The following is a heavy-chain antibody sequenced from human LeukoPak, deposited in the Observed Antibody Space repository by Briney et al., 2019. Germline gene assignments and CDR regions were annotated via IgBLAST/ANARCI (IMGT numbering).Heavy chain of an antibody. CDR2: IYPGDSDT. J-gene: IGHJ6*03. D-gene: IGHD1-7*01. V-gene: IGHV5-51*01. Sequence: GESLKISCKGSGYSFTSYWIGWVRQVPGKGLEWMGIIYPGDSDTRYSPSFQGQVTISADKSISTAYLQWSSLKASDTAMYYCARHPIATGTTSDYYYYYMDVWGKGTTVTVSS. CDR3: ARHPIATGTTSDYYYYYMDV. CDR1: GYSFTSYW.